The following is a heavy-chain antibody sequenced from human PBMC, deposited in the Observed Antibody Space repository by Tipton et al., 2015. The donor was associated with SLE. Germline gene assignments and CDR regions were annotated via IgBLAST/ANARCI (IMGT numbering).Heavy chain of an antibody. CDR3: ARHPGASFDI. D-gene: IGHD3-10*01. CDR2: IHYSGST. J-gene: IGHJ3*02. CDR1: GGSISSHY. V-gene: IGHV4-59*11. Sequence: TLSLTCTVSGGSISSHYWSRIRQPPGKGLEWIGYIHYSGSTNYNPSLQRRVTISRDTSKTHFSLKVTSVTAADTAVYYCARHPGASFDIWGHGTMVTVSS.